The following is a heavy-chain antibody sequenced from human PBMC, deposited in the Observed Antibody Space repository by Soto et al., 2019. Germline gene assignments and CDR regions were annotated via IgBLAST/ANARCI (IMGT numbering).Heavy chain of an antibody. CDR3: ARRYSSSFDY. Sequence: SETLSLTCTVSGGSIISYYWSWIRQPPGKGLEWIGYIYYSGSTNYNPSLKSRVTISVDTSKNQFSLKLSSVTAADTAVYYCARRYSSSFDYWGQGTLVTVSS. V-gene: IGHV4-59*08. CDR2: IYYSGST. D-gene: IGHD6-13*01. J-gene: IGHJ4*02. CDR1: GGSIISYY.